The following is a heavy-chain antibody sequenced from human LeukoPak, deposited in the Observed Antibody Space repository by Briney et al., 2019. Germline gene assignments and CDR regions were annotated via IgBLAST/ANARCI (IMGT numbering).Heavy chain of an antibody. CDR1: GGTFSSYA. Sequence: SVKVSCKASGGTFSSYAISWVRQAPGQGLEWMGGIIPIFGTANYAQKFQGRVTITTDESTSTAYMELSSLRSEDTAVYYCARGAGYCSSTSCYMFDYWGQGTLVTVSS. J-gene: IGHJ4*02. CDR3: ARGAGYCSSTSCYMFDY. CDR2: IIPIFGTA. D-gene: IGHD2-2*02. V-gene: IGHV1-69*05.